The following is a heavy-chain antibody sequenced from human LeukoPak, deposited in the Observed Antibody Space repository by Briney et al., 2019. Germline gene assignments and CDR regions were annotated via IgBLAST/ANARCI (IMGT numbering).Heavy chain of an antibody. Sequence: PSQTLSLTCAVSGGSISSGGYSWSWIRQPPGKGLEWIGYIYHSGSTYYNPSLKCRVTISVDRSKNQFSLKLSSVTAADTAVYYCARDYYDSSGYRYNWFDPWGQGTLVTVSS. V-gene: IGHV4-30-2*01. CDR2: IYHSGST. D-gene: IGHD3-22*01. CDR1: GGSISSGGYS. J-gene: IGHJ5*02. CDR3: ARDYYDSSGYRYNWFDP.